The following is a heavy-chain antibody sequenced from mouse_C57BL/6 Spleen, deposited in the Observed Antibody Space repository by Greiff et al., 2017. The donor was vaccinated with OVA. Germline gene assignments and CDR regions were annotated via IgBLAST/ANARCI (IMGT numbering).Heavy chain of an antibody. CDR1: GFTFSSYG. Sequence: EVQLVESGGDLVKPGGSLKLSCAASGFTFSSYGMSWVRQTPDKRLEWVATISSGGSYTYYPDSVKGRFTISRDNAKNTLYLQMSSLKSEDTAMYYCARDYGSSSWFAYWGQGTLVTFSA. J-gene: IGHJ3*01. CDR3: ARDYGSSSWFAY. CDR2: ISSGGSYT. D-gene: IGHD1-1*01. V-gene: IGHV5-6*01.